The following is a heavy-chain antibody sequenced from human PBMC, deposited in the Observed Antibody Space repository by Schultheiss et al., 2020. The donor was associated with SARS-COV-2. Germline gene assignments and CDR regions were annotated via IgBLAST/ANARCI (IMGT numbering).Heavy chain of an antibody. D-gene: IGHD5-18*01. CDR1: GGSISSGSYY. J-gene: IGHJ3*02. CDR2: IYYSGST. CDR3: ARDKIGYSYAFDI. Sequence: SETLSLTCTVSGGSISSGSYYWSWIRQPPGKGLEWIGYIYYSGSTYYNPSLKSRVTISVDTSKNQFSLKLSSVTAADTAVYYCARDKIGYSYAFDIWGQGTMVTVSS. V-gene: IGHV4-31*03.